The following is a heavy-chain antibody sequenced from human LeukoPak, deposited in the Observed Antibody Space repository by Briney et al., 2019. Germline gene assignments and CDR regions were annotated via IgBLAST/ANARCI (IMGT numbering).Heavy chain of an antibody. D-gene: IGHD6-13*01. Sequence: SETLSLTCAVYGGSFSGYYWSWIRQPPGKGLEWIGEMNHSGSTNYNPSLKSRATISVDTAKNQVSLKLSSVTAADTAVYYCARPARIAASGRYAFDFWGQGTLVTVSS. CDR2: MNHSGST. CDR1: GGSFSGYY. V-gene: IGHV4-34*01. J-gene: IGHJ4*02. CDR3: ARPARIAASGRYAFDF.